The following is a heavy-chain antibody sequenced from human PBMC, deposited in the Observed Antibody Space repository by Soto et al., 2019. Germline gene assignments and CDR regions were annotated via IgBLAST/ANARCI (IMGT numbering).Heavy chain of an antibody. V-gene: IGHV3-15*07. CDR1: GFTFSNAW. CDR3: YSSLCWNSILGYYGMDV. J-gene: IGHJ6*02. CDR2: IKSKTDGGTT. Sequence: PGGSLRLSCAASGFTFSNAWMNWVRQAPGKGLEWVGRIKSKTDGGTTDYAAPVKGRFTISRDDSKNTLYLQMNSLKTEDTAVYYCYSSLCWNSILGYYGMDVWGQGTTVTVSS. D-gene: IGHD1-7*01.